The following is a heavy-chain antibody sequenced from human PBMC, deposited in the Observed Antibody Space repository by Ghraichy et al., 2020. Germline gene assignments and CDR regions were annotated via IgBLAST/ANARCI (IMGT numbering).Heavy chain of an antibody. D-gene: IGHD2/OR15-2a*01. J-gene: IGHJ3*02. CDR1: GGSVSIYY. Sequence: SETLSLTCTVSGGSVSIYYWSWIRQPPGRGLEWIGNIYYSGSPNYNPSLKSRVTITVDTSKNHFSLKLNSVTAADTAVYYCASTLRSHAFDSWGQGTMVTVSS. V-gene: IGHV4-59*02. CDR3: ASTLRSHAFDS. CDR2: IYYSGSP.